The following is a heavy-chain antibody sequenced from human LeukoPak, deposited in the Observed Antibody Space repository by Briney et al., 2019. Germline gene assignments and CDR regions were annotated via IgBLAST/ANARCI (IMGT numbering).Heavy chain of an antibody. Sequence: ASVKVSCKVSGYTLTELSMHWVRQAPGKGLEWMGGFDPEDGETIYAQKFQGRVTMTEDTSTDTAYMELSSLRSENTAVYYCATLYCSGGSCHDGNAFDIWGQGTVVTVSP. J-gene: IGHJ3*02. D-gene: IGHD2-15*01. CDR2: FDPEDGET. CDR3: ATLYCSGGSCHDGNAFDI. CDR1: GYTLTELS. V-gene: IGHV1-24*01.